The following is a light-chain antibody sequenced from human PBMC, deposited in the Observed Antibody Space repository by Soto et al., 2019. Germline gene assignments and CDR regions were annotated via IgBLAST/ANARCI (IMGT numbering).Light chain of an antibody. CDR3: ISYTRNSIPYV. CDR1: SSDIGGYNY. J-gene: IGLJ1*01. CDR2: EVS. V-gene: IGLV2-14*01. Sequence: QSALTQPASVSGSPGQSVTISCTGTSSDIGGYNYVSWYQQQPGRTPKLIISEVSYRPSGSSNRFSGSKSGNTASLTISGLLAEDEADYYCISYTRNSIPYVFGTGTKLTVL.